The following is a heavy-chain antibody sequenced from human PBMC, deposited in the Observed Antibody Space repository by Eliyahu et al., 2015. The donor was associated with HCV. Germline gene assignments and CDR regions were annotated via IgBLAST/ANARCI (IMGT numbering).Heavy chain of an antibody. D-gene: IGHD3-10*01. Sequence: EVQLLESGGGLVQPGGSLRLSCAASGFTFSSYAMXWVRQAPGKGLEWVSAISGSGGSXYYADSVKGRFTISRDNSKNTLYLQMNSLRAEDTAVYYCAKFGQSYNWFDPWGQGTLVTVSS. CDR3: AKFGQSYNWFDP. V-gene: IGHV3-23*01. J-gene: IGHJ5*02. CDR1: GFTFSSYA. CDR2: ISGSGGSX.